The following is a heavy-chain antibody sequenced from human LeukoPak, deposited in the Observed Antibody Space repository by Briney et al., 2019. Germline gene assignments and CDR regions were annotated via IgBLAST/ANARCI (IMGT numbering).Heavy chain of an antibody. D-gene: IGHD6-19*01. J-gene: IGHJ4*02. Sequence: PGGSLRLSCAASGFTFSSYSMNWVRQAPGKGLEWVSYISSSSSTIYYADSVKGRFTISRDNAKNSLYLQMNSLRAEDTAVYYCAKPYSSGWYGGDYWGQGTLVTVSS. V-gene: IGHV3-48*04. CDR3: AKPYSSGWYGGDY. CDR1: GFTFSSYS. CDR2: ISSSSSTI.